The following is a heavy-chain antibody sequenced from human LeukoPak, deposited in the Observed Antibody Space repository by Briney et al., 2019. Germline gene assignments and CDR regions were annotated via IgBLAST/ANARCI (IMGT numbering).Heavy chain of an antibody. CDR2: IKSKTDGGTT. J-gene: IGHJ4*02. D-gene: IGHD3-22*01. CDR3: TTDDRSGYVDY. V-gene: IGHV3-15*01. CDR1: GFTLSSYA. Sequence: GGSLRLSCAASGFTLSSYAMSWVRQAPGKGLEWVGRIKSKTDGGTTDYAAPVKGRFTISRDDSKNTLYLQMNSLKTEDTAVYYCTTDDRSGYVDYWGQGTLVTVSS.